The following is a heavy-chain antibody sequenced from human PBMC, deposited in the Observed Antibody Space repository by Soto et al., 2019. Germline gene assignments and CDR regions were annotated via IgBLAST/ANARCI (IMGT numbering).Heavy chain of an antibody. D-gene: IGHD3-16*01. CDR2: ISYDGSNK. CDR3: AKDLTSVAYDAFDI. V-gene: IGHV3-30*18. Sequence: QVQLVESGGGVVQPGRSLRLSYAASGFIFSSYDMHWVRQAPGKGLEWVAFISYDGSNKYYADSVKGRFTISRDNSKNTLYLQMNSLRAEDTAVYYCAKDLTSVAYDAFDIWGQGTMVTVSS. J-gene: IGHJ3*02. CDR1: GFIFSSYD.